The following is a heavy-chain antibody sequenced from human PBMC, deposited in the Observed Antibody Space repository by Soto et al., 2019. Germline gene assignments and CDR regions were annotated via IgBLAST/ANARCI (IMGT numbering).Heavy chain of an antibody. CDR1: GYTFTALY. V-gene: IGHV1-2*02. J-gene: IGHJ5*02. D-gene: IGHD3-9*01. CDR3: TTLRLDP. Sequence: SVKVSCKASGYTFTALYMNWVRQAPGQGLEWMGWVNPNTGLTKYAQKFQGRVSMTRDTSINTAYMELSGLTSDDTAVYYCTTLRLDPWGQGTLVTVSS. CDR2: VNPNTGLT.